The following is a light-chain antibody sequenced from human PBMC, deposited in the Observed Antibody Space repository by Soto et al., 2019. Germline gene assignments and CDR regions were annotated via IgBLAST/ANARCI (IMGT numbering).Light chain of an antibody. V-gene: IGLV3-21*02. CDR3: QGGDRSSDHLFV. CDR1: NIGSKS. CDR2: DDS. J-gene: IGLJ1*01. Sequence: SYELTQPPSAPVAPGQTARITCGGNNIGSKSVHWYQPKPGQAPVLVVYDDSDRPSGIPARFSGSNSGDTATLTITRVATGAEPDYSCQGGDRSSDHLFVSGTGT.